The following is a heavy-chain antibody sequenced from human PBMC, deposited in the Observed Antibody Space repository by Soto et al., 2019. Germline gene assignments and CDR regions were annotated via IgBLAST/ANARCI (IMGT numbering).Heavy chain of an antibody. D-gene: IGHD3-10*01. CDR3: TRDLSKYGSGSYYNMLY. V-gene: IGHV3-49*03. J-gene: IGHJ4*02. Sequence: GGSLRLSCTASGFTFGDYAMSWFRQAPGKGLEWVGFIRSKAYGGTTEYAASVKGRFTIAREDSKSIAYLKMNSLKTEDTAVYYCTRDLSKYGSGSYYNMLYWGQGTLVTVSS. CDR2: IRSKAYGGTT. CDR1: GFTFGDYA.